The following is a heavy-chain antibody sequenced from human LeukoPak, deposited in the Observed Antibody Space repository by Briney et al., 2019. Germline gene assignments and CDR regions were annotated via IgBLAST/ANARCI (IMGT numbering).Heavy chain of an antibody. CDR2: IYHSGKT. Sequence: PSETLSLTCTVSGYSISSGYHWGWIRQAPGKGLEWIGSIYHSGKTYYSPSLKSRVTISVDTSKNQLSLKLNSVTAADTALYYCARVDELLWDTDGYYYFDYWGQGTLVTVSS. V-gene: IGHV4-38-2*02. J-gene: IGHJ4*02. CDR3: ARVDELLWDTDGYYYFDY. D-gene: IGHD3-10*01. CDR1: GYSISSGYH.